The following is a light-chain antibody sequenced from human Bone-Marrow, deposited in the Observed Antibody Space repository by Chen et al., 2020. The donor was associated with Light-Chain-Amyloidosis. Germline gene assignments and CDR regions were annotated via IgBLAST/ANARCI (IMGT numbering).Light chain of an antibody. CDR3: MQALQTRYT. CDR2: LGS. CDR1: QSLLHSNGYNY. V-gene: IGKV2-28*01. Sequence: DILMTQSPLSLPVTPGEPASISCRSSQSLLHSNGYNYLDWYLQKPGQSPQLLIYLGSNRASGVPDRSSGSGSGTDFTLKISRVEAEDVGVYYCMQALQTRYTFGQGTNLEIK. J-gene: IGKJ2*01.